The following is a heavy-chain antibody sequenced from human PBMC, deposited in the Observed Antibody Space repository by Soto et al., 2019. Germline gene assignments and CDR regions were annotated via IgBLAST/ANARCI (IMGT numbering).Heavy chain of an antibody. V-gene: IGHV3-30-3*01. CDR2: ISYDGSNK. CDR3: ARDDRAVAGTDY. D-gene: IGHD6-19*01. J-gene: IGHJ4*02. CDR1: GFTFSSYA. Sequence: GGSLRLSCAASGFTFSSYAMHWVRQAPGKGLEWVAVISYDGSNKYYADSVKGRFTISRDNSKNTLYLQMNSLRAEDTAVYYCARDDRAVAGTDYWGQGTLVTVSS.